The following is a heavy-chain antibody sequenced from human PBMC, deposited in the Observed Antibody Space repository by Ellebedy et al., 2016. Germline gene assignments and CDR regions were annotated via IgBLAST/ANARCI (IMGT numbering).Heavy chain of an antibody. V-gene: IGHV3-23*01. J-gene: IGHJ4*02. CDR2: ISGPGTTT. CDR3: AKDGGYSYGFEFDC. CDR1: GFTFSSYA. Sequence: GGSLRLSCAASGFTFSSYAMSWVRQAAGKGLEWVSAISGPGTTTYYADSVKGRFTISRDNSKNTLYLQMNSLRAEDTAVYYCAKDGGYSYGFEFDCWGQGTLVTVSS. D-gene: IGHD5-18*01.